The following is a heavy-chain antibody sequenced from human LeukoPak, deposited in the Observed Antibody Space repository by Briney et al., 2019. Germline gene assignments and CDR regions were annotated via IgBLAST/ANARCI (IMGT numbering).Heavy chain of an antibody. V-gene: IGHV4-59*12. CDR1: NGSISSYY. CDR2: IYHSGST. D-gene: IGHD3-10*01. J-gene: IGHJ4*02. CDR3: ARGNPYGSGTIYFDY. Sequence: SETLSLTCTVSNGSISSYYWSWIRQPPGKGLEWIGEIYHSGSTNYNPSLKSRVTISVDKSKNQFSLKLSSVTAADTAVYYCARGNPYGSGTIYFDYWGQGTLVTVSS.